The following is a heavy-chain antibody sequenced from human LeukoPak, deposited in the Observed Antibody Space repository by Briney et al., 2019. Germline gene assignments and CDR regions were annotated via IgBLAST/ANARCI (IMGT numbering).Heavy chain of an antibody. CDR3: AKDHGYSSSLFDY. Sequence: GGSLRLSCAASGFTFSSYGMHWVRQAPGKGLEWVAFIRYDGSNKYYADSVKGRFTISRDNSKNTLYLQMNSLRAEDTAVYYCAKDHGYSSSLFDYWGQGTLVTVSS. CDR2: IRYDGSNK. V-gene: IGHV3-30*02. D-gene: IGHD6-13*01. J-gene: IGHJ4*02. CDR1: GFTFSSYG.